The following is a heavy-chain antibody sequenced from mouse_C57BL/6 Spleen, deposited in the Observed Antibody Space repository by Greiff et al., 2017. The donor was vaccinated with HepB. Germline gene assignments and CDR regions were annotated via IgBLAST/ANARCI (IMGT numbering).Heavy chain of an antibody. CDR1: GYTFTSYW. CDR2: IYPGSGST. D-gene: IGHD3-2*02. V-gene: IGHV1-55*01. CDR3: AFKVSGWFAY. J-gene: IGHJ3*01. Sequence: VQLQQSGAELVKPGASVKMSCKASGYTFTSYWITWVKQRPGQGLEWIGDIYPGSGSTNYNEKFKSKATLTGDTSSSTAYMQLSSLTSEDSAVYYCAFKVSGWFAYRGQVTLVTVSA.